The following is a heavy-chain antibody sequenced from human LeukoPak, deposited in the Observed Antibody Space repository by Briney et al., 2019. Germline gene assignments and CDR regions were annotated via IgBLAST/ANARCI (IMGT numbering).Heavy chain of an antibody. J-gene: IGHJ4*02. D-gene: IGHD3-22*01. CDR1: GFTFSGYS. CDR2: FGTRSTSI. V-gene: IGHV3-21*01. Sequence: PGGSLRLSCTASGFTFSGYSMNWIRQAPGKGLEWVSSFGTRSTSIYHAGSVKGRFAISRDNAKNSLYLQMNSLRAEDTALYYCAREVSEGFDFWGQGTLVTVSS. CDR3: AREVSEGFDF.